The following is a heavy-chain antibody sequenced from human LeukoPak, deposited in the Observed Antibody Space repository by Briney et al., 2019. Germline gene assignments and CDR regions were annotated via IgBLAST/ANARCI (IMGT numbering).Heavy chain of an antibody. D-gene: IGHD2-2*01. V-gene: IGHV3-72*01. J-gene: IGHJ4*02. CDR2: TRNKANSYTT. Sequence: GGSLRLSCAASGFTFSDHYMDWVRQAPGKGLEWVGRTRNKANSYTTEYAASEKGRFTISRDDSKNSLYLQMNSLKTGDTAVYYCATLGPPYCSSTSCYFNYWGQGTLVTVSS. CDR3: ATLGPPYCSSTSCYFNY. CDR1: GFTFSDHY.